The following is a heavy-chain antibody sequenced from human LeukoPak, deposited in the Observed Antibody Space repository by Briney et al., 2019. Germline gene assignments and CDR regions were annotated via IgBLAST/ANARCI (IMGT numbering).Heavy chain of an antibody. J-gene: IGHJ4*02. CDR2: IYTSGST. V-gene: IGHV4-61*02. D-gene: IGHD3-9*01. CDR1: GGSISSGSYY. CDR3: ARGVTSRYFDWLLI. Sequence: SETLSLTCTVSGGSISSGSYYWSWIRQPAGKGLEWIGRIYTSGSTNYNPSLKSRVTILVDTSKNRFSLKLSSVTAADTAVYYCARGVTSRYFDWLLIWGQGTLVTVSS.